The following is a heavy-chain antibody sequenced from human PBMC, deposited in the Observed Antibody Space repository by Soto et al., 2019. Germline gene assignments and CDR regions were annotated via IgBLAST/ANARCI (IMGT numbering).Heavy chain of an antibody. Sequence: QVQLQQWGAGLLKPSETLSLTCAVYGGSFSAYYWSWIRQPPGKGLEWIGEINHSGSTTYNPSLKSRVTISVDRSKNQFSLKVSSVTAAGTALYYCARGVGYAGVDYWGQGTLVTVSS. V-gene: IGHV4-34*01. J-gene: IGHJ4*02. CDR2: INHSGST. D-gene: IGHD5-12*01. CDR1: GGSFSAYY. CDR3: ARGVGYAGVDY.